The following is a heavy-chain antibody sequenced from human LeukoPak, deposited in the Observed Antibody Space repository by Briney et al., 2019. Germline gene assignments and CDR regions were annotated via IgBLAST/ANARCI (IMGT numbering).Heavy chain of an antibody. CDR1: GGSISSSSHY. V-gene: IGHV4-39*07. CDR3: ARILMAYCGGACHAFDI. D-gene: IGHD2-21*01. CDR2: IYYSGST. J-gene: IGHJ3*02. Sequence: SETLSLTCTVSGGSISSSSHYWGWIRQPPGKGLEWIGSIYYSGSTYYNPSLKSRVTISVDTSKNQFSPKLSSVTAADTAVYYCARILMAYCGGACHAFDIWGQGTMVTVSS.